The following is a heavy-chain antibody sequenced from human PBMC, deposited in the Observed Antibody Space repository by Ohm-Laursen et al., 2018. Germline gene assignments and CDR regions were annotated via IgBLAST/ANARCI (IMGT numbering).Heavy chain of an antibody. CDR3: ALLLELRGPFDY. V-gene: IGHV3-11*01. J-gene: IGHJ4*02. Sequence: GSLRLSCSASEFTFSNFWMSWVRQAPGKGLEWVSYISSSGSTIYYADSVKGRFTISRDNAKNSLYLQMNSLRAEDTAVYYCALLLELRGPFDYWGQGTLVTVSS. CDR2: ISSSGSTI. CDR1: EFTFSNFW. D-gene: IGHD1-7*01.